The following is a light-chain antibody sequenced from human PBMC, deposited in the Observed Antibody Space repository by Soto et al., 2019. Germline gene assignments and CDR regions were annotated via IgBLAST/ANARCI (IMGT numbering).Light chain of an antibody. CDR3: QQSYSTPYT. CDR1: QSISSY. V-gene: IGKV1-39*01. J-gene: IGKJ2*01. CDR2: AAS. Sequence: DLQMTQSPSSLSASVGDRVTITCRASQSISSYLNWYQQKPGKAPKLLIYAASSLQRVVPSRFSGSGSGIDFTLTISSLQPEDFATYYCQQSYSTPYTFGQGTKLEIK.